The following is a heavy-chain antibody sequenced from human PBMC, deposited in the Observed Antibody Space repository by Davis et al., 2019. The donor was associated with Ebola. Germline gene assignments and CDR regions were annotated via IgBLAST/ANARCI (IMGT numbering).Heavy chain of an antibody. V-gene: IGHV3-23*01. D-gene: IGHD6-13*01. CDR1: GFTFSTYA. CDR2: ISGSGGST. CDR3: AKRPGSSSWVGY. Sequence: GGSLRLSCAASGFTFSTYAMSWVRQAPGKGLEWVSGISGSGGSTYYADSVKGRFTISRDNSKNTLYLQMSGLRAEDTAVYYCAKRPGSSSWVGYWGQGTLVTVSS. J-gene: IGHJ4*02.